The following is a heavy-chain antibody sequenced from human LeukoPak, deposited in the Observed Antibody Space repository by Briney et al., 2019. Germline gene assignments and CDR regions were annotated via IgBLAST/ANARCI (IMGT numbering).Heavy chain of an antibody. CDR3: ARDRGGYYDSSGYFQRGVGTGFYYYYYGMDV. CDR2: IKQDGNLK. V-gene: IGHV3-7*01. Sequence: PGGSLRLSCAASGFTFSSYLMSWVRQAPGKGLECVVNIKQDGNLKYYVDSVKGRFTISRDNAKKSLYLQMNSLSAEDTAVYYCARDRGGYYDSSGYFQRGVGTGFYYYYYGMDVWGQGTTVTVSS. J-gene: IGHJ6*02. CDR1: GFTFSSYL. D-gene: IGHD3-22*01.